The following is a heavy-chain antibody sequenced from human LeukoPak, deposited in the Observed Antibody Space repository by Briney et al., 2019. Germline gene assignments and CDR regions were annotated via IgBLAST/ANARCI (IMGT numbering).Heavy chain of an antibody. J-gene: IGHJ4*02. CDR3: ARDSYGDANFDS. CDR2: ISSSGSTI. Sequence: GGSLRLSCAASGFTFSNFEMNWVRQAPGKGLEWVSYISSSGSTIHYADSVKGRFTISRDNAKNSLYLQMNSLRGEDTAVYYCARDSYGDANFDSWGQGTLVTVSS. D-gene: IGHD4-17*01. CDR1: GFTFSNFE. V-gene: IGHV3-48*03.